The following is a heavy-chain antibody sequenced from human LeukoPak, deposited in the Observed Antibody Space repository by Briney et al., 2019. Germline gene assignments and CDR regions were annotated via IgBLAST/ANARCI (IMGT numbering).Heavy chain of an antibody. D-gene: IGHD5-18*01. CDR1: GFTFSSYE. CDR2: ISSGGSTI. CDR3: ARENGNSYGYLDY. Sequence: GGSLRLSCAASGFTFSSYEMNWVRQGPGKGLEWVSYISSGGSTICHADSVKGRFTIARDNAKNSLHLQMNSLRAEDTAVYYCARENGNSYGYLDYWGQGTLVTVSS. J-gene: IGHJ4*02. V-gene: IGHV3-48*03.